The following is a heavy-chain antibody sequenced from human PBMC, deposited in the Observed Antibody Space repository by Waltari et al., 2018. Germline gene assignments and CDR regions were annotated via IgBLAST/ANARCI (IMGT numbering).Heavy chain of an antibody. CDR3: ATGSSSWYNWFDP. V-gene: IGHV1-24*01. CDR2: LGPEDGET. Sequence: QVQLVQSGAEVKKPGASVKVSCKVSGYTLTELSMHWVRQAPGKGLGWMVALGPEDGETSYEPKFQGRVTMTEDTSTDTAYMGLSSLRSEDTAVYYCATGSSSWYNWFDPWGQGTLVTVSS. J-gene: IGHJ5*02. CDR1: GYTLTELS. D-gene: IGHD6-13*01.